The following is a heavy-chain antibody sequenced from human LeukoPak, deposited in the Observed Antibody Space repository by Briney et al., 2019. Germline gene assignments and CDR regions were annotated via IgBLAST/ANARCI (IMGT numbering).Heavy chain of an antibody. V-gene: IGHV4-39*07. CDR1: GGSISSSSYY. CDR3: ARREDYYDSSGYYLY. J-gene: IGHJ4*02. D-gene: IGHD3-22*01. CDR2: IYYSGST. Sequence: SETLSLTCTVSGGSISSSSYYWGWIRQPPGKGLEWIGSIYYSGSTYYNPSLKSRVTISVDTSKNQFSLKLSSVTAADTAVYYCARREDYYDSSGYYLYWGQGTLVTVSS.